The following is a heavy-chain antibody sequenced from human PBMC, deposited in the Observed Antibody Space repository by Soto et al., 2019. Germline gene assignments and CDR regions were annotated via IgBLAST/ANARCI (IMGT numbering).Heavy chain of an antibody. Sequence: PGESLKISCKGSGYSFTSYWIGWVRQMPGKGLEWMGIIHPGDSDTRYSPSFQGQVTISADKSISTAYLQWSSLKASDTAMYYCARHPTKYSSSSRYYGMDVWGQGTTVTVSS. CDR2: IHPGDSDT. V-gene: IGHV5-51*01. CDR3: ARHPTKYSSSSRYYGMDV. J-gene: IGHJ6*02. CDR1: GYSFTSYW. D-gene: IGHD6-6*01.